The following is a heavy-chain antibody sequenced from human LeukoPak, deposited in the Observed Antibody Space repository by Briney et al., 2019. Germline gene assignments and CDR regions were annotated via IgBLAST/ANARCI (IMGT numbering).Heavy chain of an antibody. J-gene: IGHJ4*02. CDR2: IIPIFGTA. CDR1: GGTFSSYA. Sequence: GASVKVSCKASGGTFSSYAISWVRQAPGQGPEWMGGIIPIFGTANYAQKFQGRVTIAADEYTSTAYMELSSLRSEDTAVYYCAVPPATQYSFDYWGQGTLVTVSS. V-gene: IGHV1-69*13. CDR3: AVPPATQYSFDY. D-gene: IGHD1-26*01.